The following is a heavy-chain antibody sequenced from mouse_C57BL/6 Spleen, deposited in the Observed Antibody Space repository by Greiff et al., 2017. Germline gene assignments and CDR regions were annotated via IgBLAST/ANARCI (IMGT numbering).Heavy chain of an antibody. CDR2: IYWDDDK. J-gene: IGHJ1*03. CDR3: ARREEGNWDVEYFDV. CDR1: GFSLSTSGMG. D-gene: IGHD4-1*01. Sequence: QVTLKVSGPGILQSSQTLSLTCSFSGFSLSTSGMGVSWIRQPSGKGLEWLAHIYWDDDKRYNQSLKSRLTISKDTSRNQVFLKITSVDTADTATYYCARREEGNWDVEYFDVWGTGTTVTVSS. V-gene: IGHV8-12*01.